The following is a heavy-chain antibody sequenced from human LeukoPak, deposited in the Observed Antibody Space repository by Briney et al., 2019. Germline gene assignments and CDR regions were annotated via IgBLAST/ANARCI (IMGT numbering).Heavy chain of an antibody. J-gene: IGHJ4*02. CDR1: GYTFTSYA. CDR3: ARDSDVLRYFDWLSTTQGHFDY. D-gene: IGHD3-9*01. Sequence: ASVKVSCKASGYTFTSYAMHWVRQAPGQSLEWMGWINAGNGNTKYSQEFQGRVTMTTDTSTSTAYMELRSLRSDDTAVYYCARDSDVLRYFDWLSTTQGHFDYWGQGTLVTVSS. CDR2: INAGNGNT. V-gene: IGHV1-3*01.